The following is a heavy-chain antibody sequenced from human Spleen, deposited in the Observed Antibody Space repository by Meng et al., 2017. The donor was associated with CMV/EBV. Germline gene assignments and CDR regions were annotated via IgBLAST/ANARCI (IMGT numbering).Heavy chain of an antibody. CDR3: AGQISVGYFDY. V-gene: IGHV4-4*07. D-gene: IGHD1-26*01. CDR2: IYTSRST. Sequence: QLQDSGRGRVKPSETLSLTCPVSGGSISIYYWSWIRQPAGKGLEWIGRIYTSRSTNYNPSLKSRVTMSVDTSKNQFSLKLSSVTAADTAVYYCAGQISVGYFDYWGQGTLVTVSS. J-gene: IGHJ4*02. CDR1: GGSISIYY.